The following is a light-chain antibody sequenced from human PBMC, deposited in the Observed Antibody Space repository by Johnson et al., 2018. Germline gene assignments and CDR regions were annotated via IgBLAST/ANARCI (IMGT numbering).Light chain of an antibody. Sequence: QSVLTQPPSVSAAPGQKVTISCSGSSSNIGNNYVSWYQQLPGTAPKLLIYETNKRPSGIPDRSSGPKSGTSASLGITGLQTGDEADYYCGTWDSSLRAGNVFGTGTKVTVL. J-gene: IGLJ1*01. CDR2: ETN. CDR1: SSNIGNNY. CDR3: GTWDSSLRAGNV. V-gene: IGLV1-51*02.